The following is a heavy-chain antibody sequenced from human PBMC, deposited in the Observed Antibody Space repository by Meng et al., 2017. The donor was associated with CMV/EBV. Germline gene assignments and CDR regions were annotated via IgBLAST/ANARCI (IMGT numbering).Heavy chain of an antibody. CDR2: ISSSGSTI. J-gene: IGHJ3*02. V-gene: IGHV3-48*03. D-gene: IGHD1-26*01. CDR1: GFTFSSYE. CDR3: ARERSGSSRDRGAFDT. Sequence: GGSLRLSCAASGFTFSSYEMNWVRQAPGKGLEWVSYISSSGSTIYYADSVKGRFTISRDNAKNSLYLQMNNLRAEDTAVYYCARERSGSSRDRGAFDTWGQGTMVTVSS.